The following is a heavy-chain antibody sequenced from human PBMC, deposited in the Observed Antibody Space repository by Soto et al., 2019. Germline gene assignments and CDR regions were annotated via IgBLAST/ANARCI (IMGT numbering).Heavy chain of an antibody. CDR2: IKSKNDGGTT. CDR3: TTDNRFLPPRYYGMDV. Sequence: AGGSLRLSCAASGFTFSNAWMNWVRQAPGKGLEWVGRIKSKNDGGTTDYDAPVKGRLTISRDDSKKTLNLQMNCLKTEDTAVYYCTTDNRFLPPRYYGMDVWGQGTTVTVSS. V-gene: IGHV3-15*07. J-gene: IGHJ6*02. CDR1: GFTFSNAW. D-gene: IGHD3-3*01.